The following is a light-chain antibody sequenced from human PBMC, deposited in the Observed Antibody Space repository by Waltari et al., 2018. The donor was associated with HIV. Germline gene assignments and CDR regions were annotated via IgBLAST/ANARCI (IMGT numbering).Light chain of an antibody. Sequence: QSVLTQPPSVSAAPEQTVTISCSGSTSNLGNNFVSWYQHRPGTAPKLLLFESNKRPAGIPDRFSGSQSGTSATLAISGLQTGDEAAYYCGTWDTSLRAVVFGGGTKLTVL. J-gene: IGLJ2*01. CDR3: GTWDTSLRAVV. V-gene: IGLV1-51*02. CDR1: TSNLGNNF. CDR2: ESN.